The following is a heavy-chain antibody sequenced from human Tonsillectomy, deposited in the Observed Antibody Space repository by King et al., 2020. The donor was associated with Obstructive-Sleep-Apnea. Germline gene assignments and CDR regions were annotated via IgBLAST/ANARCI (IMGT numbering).Heavy chain of an antibody. CDR2: IYYSGST. V-gene: IGHV4-31*03. Sequence: QLQESGPGLVKPSQNLSLTCTVSGGSISSGDYYWSWIRQHPVKGLEWIGNIYYSGSTNHKPSLKSRVSISVDTSKNQFSLKLSSVTAADTAVYYCARAPMVRGIIRWFDPWGQGTLVTVSS. D-gene: IGHD3-10*01. CDR3: ARAPMVRGIIRWFDP. CDR1: GGSISSGDYY. J-gene: IGHJ5*02.